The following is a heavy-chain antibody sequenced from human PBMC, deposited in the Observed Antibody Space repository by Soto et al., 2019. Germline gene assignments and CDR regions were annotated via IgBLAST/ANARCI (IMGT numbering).Heavy chain of an antibody. CDR2: FDPEDGET. CDR3: ATLTPMIKFGGVIPDGYY. CDR1: GYTLTELS. V-gene: IGHV1-24*01. D-gene: IGHD3-16*01. J-gene: IGHJ4*02. Sequence: ASVKVSCKVSGYTLTELSMHWVRQAPGKGLEWMGGFDPEDGETIYAQKFQGRVTMTEDTSTDTAYMELSSLRAEDTALYYCATLTPMIKFGGVIPDGYYWGQGTMVTVSS.